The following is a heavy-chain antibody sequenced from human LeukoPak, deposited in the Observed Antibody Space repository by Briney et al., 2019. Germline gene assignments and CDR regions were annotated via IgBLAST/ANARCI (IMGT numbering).Heavy chain of an antibody. Sequence: GASVKVSCKASGYDFTKYAVQWVRQAPGQRLEWMGWIDAGNGRTKYSQDFQGRVTITRDTSASIAYMELSSLRSDDMAVYYCARVTGSTTVTAYYLDYWAQGTLVTV. D-gene: IGHD4-17*01. CDR3: ARVTGSTTVTAYYLDY. J-gene: IGHJ4*02. CDR1: GYDFTKYA. V-gene: IGHV1-3*03. CDR2: IDAGNGRT.